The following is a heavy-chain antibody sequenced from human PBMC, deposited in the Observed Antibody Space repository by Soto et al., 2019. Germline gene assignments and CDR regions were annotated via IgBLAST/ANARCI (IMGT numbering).Heavy chain of an antibody. CDR3: ARLGDSSGWDFDY. CDR1: GGSISSYY. J-gene: IGHJ4*02. CDR2: IYYSGST. D-gene: IGHD6-19*01. Sequence: SETLSLTCTVSGGSISSYYWSWIRQPPGKGLEWIGYIYYSGSTNYNPSLKSRVTISVDTSKNQFSLKLSSVTAADTAVYYCARLGDSSGWDFDYWGQGTLVTVSS. V-gene: IGHV4-59*08.